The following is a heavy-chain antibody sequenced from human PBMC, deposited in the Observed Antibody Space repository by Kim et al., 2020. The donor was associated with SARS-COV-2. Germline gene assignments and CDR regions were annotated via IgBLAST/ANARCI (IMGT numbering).Heavy chain of an antibody. CDR1: RYTFTSHA. D-gene: IGHD1-26*01. Sequence: ASVKVSCKASRYTFTSHALNWVRQAPGQGLEWMGWINTNTGNPTYAQGFTGRFVFSLDTSVSAAYLQISSLKAEDTAVYYCATSSGSLLDDAFAIWGQGT. CDR2: INTNTGNP. J-gene: IGHJ3*02. V-gene: IGHV7-4-1*02. CDR3: ATSSGSLLDDAFAI.